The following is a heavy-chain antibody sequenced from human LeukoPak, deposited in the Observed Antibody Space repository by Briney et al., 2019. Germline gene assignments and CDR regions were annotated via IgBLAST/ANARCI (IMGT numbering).Heavy chain of an antibody. Sequence: SETQSLTCTVYGGSFSGYYWSWIRLPPGKGLEWIGEINHSGSTNYNPSLKSRVTISVDTSKNQFSLKLSSVTAADTAVYYCASFSSGPDYWGQGTLVTVSS. D-gene: IGHD6-19*01. CDR2: INHSGST. CDR3: ASFSSGPDY. CDR1: GGSFSGYY. V-gene: IGHV4-34*01. J-gene: IGHJ4*02.